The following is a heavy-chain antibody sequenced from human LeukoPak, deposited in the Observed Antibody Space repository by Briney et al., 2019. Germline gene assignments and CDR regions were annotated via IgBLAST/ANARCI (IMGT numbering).Heavy chain of an antibody. D-gene: IGHD2/OR15-2a*01. V-gene: IGHV3-74*01. CDR2: INSDGSWT. Sequence: GGSLRLSCAASGNYWMHWVRQAPGKGLVWVSHINSDGSWTSYTDSVKGRFTISKDNAKNTVYLQMNSLRAEDTAVYYCVSFYETYWGRGTLVTVSS. J-gene: IGHJ4*02. CDR3: VSFYETY. CDR1: GNYW.